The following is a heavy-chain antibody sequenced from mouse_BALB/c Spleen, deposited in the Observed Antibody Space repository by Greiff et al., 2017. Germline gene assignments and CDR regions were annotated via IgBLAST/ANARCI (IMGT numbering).Heavy chain of an antibody. CDR1: GFTFSSYG. Sequence: EVQGVESGGGLVQPGGSLKLSCAASGFTFSSYGMSWVRQTPDKRLELVATINSNGGSTYYPDSVKGRFTISRDNAKNTLYLQMSSLKSEDTAMYYCARDKGDRGNFYFDYWGQGTTLTVSS. CDR2: INSNGGST. D-gene: IGHD2-1*01. CDR3: ARDKGDRGNFYFDY. J-gene: IGHJ2*01. V-gene: IGHV5-6-3*01.